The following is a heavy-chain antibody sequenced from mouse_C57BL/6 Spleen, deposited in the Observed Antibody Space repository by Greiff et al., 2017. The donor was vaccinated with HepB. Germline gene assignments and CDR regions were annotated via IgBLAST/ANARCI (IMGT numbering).Heavy chain of an antibody. V-gene: IGHV1-55*01. CDR1: GYTFTSYW. Sequence: QVQLQQPGAELVKPGASVKMSCKASGYTFTSYWITWVKQRPGQGLEWIGDIYPGSSSTNYNEKFKSKATLTVDTSSSTAYMQLSSLTSEDSAVYYCAREEGYNEYFDVWGTGTTVTVSS. J-gene: IGHJ1*03. D-gene: IGHD2-2*01. CDR2: IYPGSSST. CDR3: AREEGYNEYFDV.